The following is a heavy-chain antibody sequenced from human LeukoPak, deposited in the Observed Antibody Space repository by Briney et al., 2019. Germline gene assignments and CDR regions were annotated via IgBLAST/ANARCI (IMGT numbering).Heavy chain of an antibody. J-gene: IGHJ4*02. V-gene: IGHV3-53*01. CDR1: EFTVSSNY. CDR3: ARAVTVVTAIHD. D-gene: IGHD2-21*02. CDR2: IYSGGGT. Sequence: PGGSLRLSCAASEFTVSSNYMTWVRQAPGKGLEWVSVIYSGGGTYYADSVKGRFTISRGNSKNTLYLQMNSLGAEDTAVYYCARAVTVVTAIHDWGQGTLVTVSS.